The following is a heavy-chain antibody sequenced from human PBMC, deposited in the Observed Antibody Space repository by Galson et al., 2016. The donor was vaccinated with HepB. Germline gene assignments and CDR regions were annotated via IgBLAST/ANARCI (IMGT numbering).Heavy chain of an antibody. CDR2: VSTGGETT. CDR1: GVSFSNYN. J-gene: IGHJ3*02. V-gene: IGHV3-23*01. Sequence: SLRLSCAAAGVSFSNYNMCWFLQAPGKGLEWISSVSTGGETTYQADFVKGRFIISRDNSKNTLYLQMYSLGAADTAVYYRVKDYDAFDIWGQGTMVTVSA. CDR3: VKDYDAFDI.